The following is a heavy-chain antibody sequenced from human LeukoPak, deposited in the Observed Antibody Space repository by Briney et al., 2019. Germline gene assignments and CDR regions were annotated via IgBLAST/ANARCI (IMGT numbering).Heavy chain of an antibody. J-gene: IGHJ4*02. CDR1: GGSFSGYY. CDR2: INRSGST. Sequence: KPSETLSLTCAVYGGSFSGYYWSWIRQPPGEGLEWIGEINRSGSTDYSPSLKSRVTISVDTSKNQFSLRLSSVTAADTAVYYCARAGRSAGMYWGQGTLVTVSS. D-gene: IGHD2-15*01. V-gene: IGHV4-34*01. CDR3: ARAGRSAGMY.